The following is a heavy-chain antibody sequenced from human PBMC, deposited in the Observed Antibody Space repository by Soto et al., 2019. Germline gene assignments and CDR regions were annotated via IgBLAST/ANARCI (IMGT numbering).Heavy chain of an antibody. V-gene: IGHV3-66*01. CDR1: GFTVSSNY. CDR3: ARSTEQQLLLPGNMDV. D-gene: IGHD6-13*01. J-gene: IGHJ6*03. Sequence: GGSLRLSCAASGFTVSSNYMSWVRQAPGKGLEWVSVIYSGGSTYYADSVKGRFTISRDNSKNTLYLQMNSLRAEDTAVYYCARSTEQQLLLPGNMDVWGKGTTVTVSS. CDR2: IYSGGST.